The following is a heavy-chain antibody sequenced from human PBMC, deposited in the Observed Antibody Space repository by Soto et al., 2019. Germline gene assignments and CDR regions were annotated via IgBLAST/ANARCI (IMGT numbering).Heavy chain of an antibody. Sequence: PSETLSLTCAVYGGSFSGYYWSWIRQPPGKGLEWIREINHSGSTNYNPSLKSRVTISVDTSKNQFSLKLSSVTAADTAVYYCARGVGYGGNRLRFDYWGQGTLVTVSS. J-gene: IGHJ4*02. D-gene: IGHD4-17*01. CDR3: ARGVGYGGNRLRFDY. V-gene: IGHV4-34*01. CDR1: GGSFSGYY. CDR2: INHSGST.